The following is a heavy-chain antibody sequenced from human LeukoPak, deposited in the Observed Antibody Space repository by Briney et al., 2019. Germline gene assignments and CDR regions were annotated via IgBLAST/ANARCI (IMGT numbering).Heavy chain of an antibody. D-gene: IGHD2-2*01. CDR1: GGSFSGYY. V-gene: IGHV4-34*01. CDR2: TNHSGST. CDR3: ARGQDIVVVPALNWFDP. J-gene: IGHJ5*02. Sequence: SETVSLTCAVYGGSFSGYYWSWLRQPPGKGLEWIGETNHSGSTNYNPSLKSRVTISVDTSKNQFSLTLSSVTAADTAVYYCARGQDIVVVPALNWFDPWGQGTLVTVSS.